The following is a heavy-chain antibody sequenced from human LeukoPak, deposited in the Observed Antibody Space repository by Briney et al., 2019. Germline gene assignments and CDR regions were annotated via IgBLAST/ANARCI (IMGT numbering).Heavy chain of an antibody. D-gene: IGHD4-17*01. CDR1: GFTVSSNY. CDR2: IYGGGST. J-gene: IGHJ5*02. V-gene: IGHV3-53*01. CDR3: ARDSGGYGDYGLSHWFDP. Sequence: EGSLRLSCAASGFTVSSNYMSWVRQAPGKGLEWVSVIYGGGSTDYADSVKGRFTISRDNAKNSLYLQMNSLRAEDTAVYYCARDSGGYGDYGLSHWFDPWGQGTLVTVSS.